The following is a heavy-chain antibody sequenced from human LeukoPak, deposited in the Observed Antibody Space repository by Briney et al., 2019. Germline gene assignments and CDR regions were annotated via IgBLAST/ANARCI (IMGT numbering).Heavy chain of an antibody. V-gene: IGHV4-4*07. D-gene: IGHD3-3*01. CDR2: IYTSGST. J-gene: IGHJ4*02. CDR3: ARAIYEYDFWSGYYSEFDY. CDR1: GGSISSYY. Sequence: PSETLSLTCTVSGGSISSYYWSWIRQPAGKGLEWIGRIYTSGSTNYNPSLKSRVTMSVDTSKNQLSLKLSSVTAADTAVYYCARAIYEYDFWSGYYSEFDYWGQGTLVTVSS.